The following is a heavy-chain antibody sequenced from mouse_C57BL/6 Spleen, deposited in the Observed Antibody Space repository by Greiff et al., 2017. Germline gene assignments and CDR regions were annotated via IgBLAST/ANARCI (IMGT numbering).Heavy chain of an antibody. D-gene: IGHD2-5*01. J-gene: IGHJ3*01. Sequence: EVKVVESGGGLVKPGGSLKLSCAASGFTFSSYAMSWVRQTPEKRLEWVATISDGGSYTYYPDNVKGRFTISRDNAKNNLYLQMSHLKSEDTAMYYCARGGYSNYAAWFAYWGQGTLVTVSA. CDR2: ISDGGSYT. CDR3: ARGGYSNYAAWFAY. CDR1: GFTFSSYA. V-gene: IGHV5-4*03.